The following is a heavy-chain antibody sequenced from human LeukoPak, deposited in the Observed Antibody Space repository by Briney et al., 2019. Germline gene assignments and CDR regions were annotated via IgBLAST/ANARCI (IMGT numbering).Heavy chain of an antibody. Sequence: GGALRRSGAASGFTVSRNYMSWVRQAPGEGRVWGSIIYSGGNTYYADSVKGRFTISRDDSKNTVYLQMNSLRAEDTAVYYCARDFHRYCNDCGDYYTTFDIWGQGTMVTVSS. CDR2: IYSGGNT. CDR3: ARDFHRYCNDCGDYYTTFDI. J-gene: IGHJ3*02. V-gene: IGHV3-53*01. D-gene: IGHD3-22*01. CDR1: GFTVSRNY.